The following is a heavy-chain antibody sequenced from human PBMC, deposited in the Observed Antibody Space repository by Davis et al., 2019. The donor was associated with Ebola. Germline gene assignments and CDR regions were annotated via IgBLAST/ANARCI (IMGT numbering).Heavy chain of an antibody. CDR2: IYYSGST. V-gene: IGHV4-34*01. J-gene: IGHJ6*02. Sequence: GSLRLSCAVYGGSFSGYYWSWIRQPPGKGLEWIGSIYYSGSTYYNPSLKSRVTISVDTSKNQFSLKLSSVTAADTAVYYCARGPTIYGMDVWGQGTTVTVSS. CDR1: GGSFSGYY. CDR3: ARGPTIYGMDV.